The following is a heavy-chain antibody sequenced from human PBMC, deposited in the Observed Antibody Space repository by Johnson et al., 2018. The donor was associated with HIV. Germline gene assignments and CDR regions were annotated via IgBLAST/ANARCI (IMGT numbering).Heavy chain of an antibody. D-gene: IGHD2-15*01. V-gene: IGHV3-NL1*01. Sequence: QVQLVESGGGVVQPGRSLRLSCAASGFTFDDYAMHWVRQAPGKGLEWVSFIYGGGSTYYADSVKGRFTISRDNSKNTLYLQMNSLRAEDPAVYYCARDTRDLDAFDIWGQGTMVTVSS. CDR1: GFTFDDYA. CDR3: ARDTRDLDAFDI. J-gene: IGHJ3*02. CDR2: IYGGGST.